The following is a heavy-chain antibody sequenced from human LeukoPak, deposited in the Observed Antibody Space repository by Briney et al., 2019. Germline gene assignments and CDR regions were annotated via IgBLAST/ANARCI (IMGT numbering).Heavy chain of an antibody. CDR3: AKDAYCSSTSCYYYGMDV. CDR1: GFTFDDYT. J-gene: IGHJ6*02. D-gene: IGHD2-2*01. Sequence: GGSLRLSCAASGFTFDDYTMHWVRQAPGKGLEWVSGISWNSGSIGYADSVKGRFTISRDNAKNSLYLQMNSLRAEDTALYYCAKDAYCSSTSCYYYGMDVWGQGTTVTVSS. CDR2: ISWNSGSI. V-gene: IGHV3-9*01.